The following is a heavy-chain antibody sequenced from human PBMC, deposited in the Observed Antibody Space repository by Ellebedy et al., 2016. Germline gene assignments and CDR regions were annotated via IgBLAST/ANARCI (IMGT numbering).Heavy chain of an antibody. Sequence: GGSLRLSCAASGFIFTNYAMSWVRQAPGKGLEWVASISGSDGSTHYADSVKGRFTISRDNSRKTLYLQMDSLRAEDAAVYFCAKESGNGYNHFDYWGQGTLVTVSS. D-gene: IGHD5-24*01. J-gene: IGHJ4*02. CDR3: AKESGNGYNHFDY. CDR1: GFIFTNYA. CDR2: ISGSDGST. V-gene: IGHV3-23*01.